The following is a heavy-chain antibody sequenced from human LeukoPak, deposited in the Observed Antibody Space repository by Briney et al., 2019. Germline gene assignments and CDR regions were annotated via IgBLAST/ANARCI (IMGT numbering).Heavy chain of an antibody. V-gene: IGHV4-39*02. CDR3: ARDRIAVAGRKYYYYMDV. CDR1: GGSIGSSSYY. D-gene: IGHD6-19*01. CDR2: IYYSGST. Sequence: SETLSLTCTVSGGSIGSSSYYWGWIRQPPGKGLEWIGSIYYSGSTYYSPSLKSRVTISVDTSKNQFSLKLSSVTAADTAVYYCARDRIAVAGRKYYYYMDVWGKGTTVTVSS. J-gene: IGHJ6*03.